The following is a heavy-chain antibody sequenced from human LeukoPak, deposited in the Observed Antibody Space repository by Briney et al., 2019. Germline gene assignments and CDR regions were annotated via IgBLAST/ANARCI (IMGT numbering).Heavy chain of an antibody. Sequence: ASVKVSCKASGYTFTGYYMHWVRQAPGQGLEWMGIINPNGGSTSYAQKFQGRVTMTRDMSTSTVYMELSSLRSEDTAVYYCARGGRNDYVSNAEYFQHWGQGTLVTVSS. CDR2: INPNGGST. CDR3: ARGGRNDYVSNAEYFQH. D-gene: IGHD3-16*01. J-gene: IGHJ1*01. CDR1: GYTFTGYY. V-gene: IGHV1-46*01.